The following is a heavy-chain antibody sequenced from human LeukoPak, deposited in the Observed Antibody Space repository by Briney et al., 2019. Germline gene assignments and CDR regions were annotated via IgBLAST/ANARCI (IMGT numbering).Heavy chain of an antibody. V-gene: IGHV3-21*01. CDR1: GFTFSSYS. CDR3: ARDHYDSSGYYGMDV. Sequence: PGGSLRLSCAASGFTFSSYSMNWVRQAPGKGLEWVSSISSSSSYIYYADSVKGRFTISRDNAKNSLYLQMNGLRAEDTAVYYCARDHYDSSGYYGMDVWGQGTTVTVSS. D-gene: IGHD3-22*01. CDR2: ISSSSSYI. J-gene: IGHJ6*02.